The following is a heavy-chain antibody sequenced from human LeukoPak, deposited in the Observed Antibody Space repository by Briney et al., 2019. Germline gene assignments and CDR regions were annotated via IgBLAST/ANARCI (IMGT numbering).Heavy chain of an antibody. Sequence: GGSLRLSCAASGFTFGDYGMNWVRHVPGKGLQWVSGINWNGGRRGYADSVKGRFTISRDNARNSLYLHMNSLRAEDTALYHCARGVIATVPIAGGEGDYFDYWGQGTLVTVSS. J-gene: IGHJ4*02. CDR2: INWNGGRR. V-gene: IGHV3-20*01. D-gene: IGHD3-16*02. CDR3: ARGVIATVPIAGGEGDYFDY. CDR1: GFTFGDYG.